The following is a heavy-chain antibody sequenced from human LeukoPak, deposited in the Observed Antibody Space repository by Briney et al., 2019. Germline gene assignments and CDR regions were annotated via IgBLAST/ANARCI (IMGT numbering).Heavy chain of an antibody. J-gene: IGHJ4*02. D-gene: IGHD3-22*01. Sequence: SQTLSLTCTVAGDSISSGGYYWNWIRQPPGKGLEWIGYIYHSGITNYNPSLKSRVTISVDTSKKQFSLKLTSVTAADTAVYYCARDLYDSSGYYPRWGQGTLVTVSS. CDR3: ARDLYDSSGYYPR. CDR2: IYHSGIT. V-gene: IGHV4-30-2*01. CDR1: GDSISSGGYY.